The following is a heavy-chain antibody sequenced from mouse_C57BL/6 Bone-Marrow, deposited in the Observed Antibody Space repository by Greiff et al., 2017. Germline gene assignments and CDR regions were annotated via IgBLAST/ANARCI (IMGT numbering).Heavy chain of an antibody. CDR2: INPSNGGT. Sequence: VQLQQPGTELVKPGASVKLSCKASGYTFTSYWMHWVKQRPGQGLEWIGNINPSNGGTNYNEKFKSKATLTVDKSSSTAYMQLSSLTSEDSAVYDCARSTTVAYWYFDVWGTGTTVTVSS. J-gene: IGHJ1*03. CDR3: ARSTTVAYWYFDV. CDR1: GYTFTSYW. D-gene: IGHD1-1*01. V-gene: IGHV1-53*01.